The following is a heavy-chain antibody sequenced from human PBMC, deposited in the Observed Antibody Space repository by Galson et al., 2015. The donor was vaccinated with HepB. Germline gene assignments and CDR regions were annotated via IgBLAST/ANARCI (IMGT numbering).Heavy chain of an antibody. CDR3: ARDLRVAGTPYYCDY. D-gene: IGHD6-19*01. Sequence: SLRLSCAASGFTFSSYAMHWVRQAPGKGLEWVAVISYDGSNKYYADSVKGRFTISRDNSKNTLYLQMNSLRAEDTAVYYCARDLRVAGTPYYCDYWGQGTLVTVSS. V-gene: IGHV3-30*04. CDR2: ISYDGSNK. CDR1: GFTFSSYA. J-gene: IGHJ4*02.